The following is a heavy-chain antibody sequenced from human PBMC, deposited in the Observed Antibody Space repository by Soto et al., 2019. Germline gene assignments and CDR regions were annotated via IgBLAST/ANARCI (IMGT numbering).Heavy chain of an antibody. Sequence: ASLKVSCKASGYTFTSYGISWVRQAPGQGLEWMGWISAYNGNTNYAQKLQGRVTMTTDTSTSTAYMELRSLRSDDTAVYYCARDRSSSWYPDFQHWGQGTLVTVSS. CDR1: GYTFTSYG. V-gene: IGHV1-18*01. CDR2: ISAYNGNT. D-gene: IGHD6-13*01. J-gene: IGHJ1*01. CDR3: ARDRSSSWYPDFQH.